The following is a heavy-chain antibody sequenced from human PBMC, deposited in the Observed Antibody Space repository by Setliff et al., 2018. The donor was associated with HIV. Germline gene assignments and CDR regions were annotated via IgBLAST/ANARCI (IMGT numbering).Heavy chain of an antibody. CDR1: DDPISSYY. Sequence: SETLSLTCYVPDDPISSYYWSWVRQPAGKGLEWIGRLYVSGDTKDNPSLKSRFTLSLDTSKPHFSLKLKSVTAADTAVYYCALTGHRLLRGYMDGWGKGTT. V-gene: IGHV4-4*07. D-gene: IGHD2-15*01. CDR2: LYVSGDT. CDR3: ALTGHRLLRGYMDG. J-gene: IGHJ6*03.